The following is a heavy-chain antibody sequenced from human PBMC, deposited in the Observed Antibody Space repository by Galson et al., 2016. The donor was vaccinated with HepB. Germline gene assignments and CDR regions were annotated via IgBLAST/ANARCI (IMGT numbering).Heavy chain of an antibody. Sequence: SVKVSCKAAGYNFPSHAMHWVRQAPGQGLEWMGWINAGNGDPKYSQKFQGRVTFTRDTSASTLYMELSSLRSEDTAVFYCTRDGFGNYGGRNYYHGMDVWGQGTTVTVSS. D-gene: IGHD4-11*01. CDR3: TRDGFGNYGGRNYYHGMDV. J-gene: IGHJ6*02. CDR1: GYNFPSHA. V-gene: IGHV1-3*01. CDR2: INAGNGDP.